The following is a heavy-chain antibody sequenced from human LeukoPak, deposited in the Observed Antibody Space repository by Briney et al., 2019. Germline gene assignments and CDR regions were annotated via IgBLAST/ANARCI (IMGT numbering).Heavy chain of an antibody. D-gene: IGHD6-19*01. J-gene: IGHJ4*02. V-gene: IGHV3-11*01. CDR1: GFTSSDYY. CDR2: ISPSGDII. CDR3: ARETVAGTFDY. Sequence: GGSLRLSCAASGFTSSDYYISWIRQAPGKWLEWVSDISPSGDIISYADSVKGRFIISRDYAKESLHLQMNSLRVEDSAVYYCARETVAGTFDYWGQGTQVTVSS.